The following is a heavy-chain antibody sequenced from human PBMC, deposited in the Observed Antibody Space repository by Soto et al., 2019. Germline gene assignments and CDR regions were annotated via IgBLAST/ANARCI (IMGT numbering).Heavy chain of an antibody. CDR3: AKVPYCSSTSCFSSDY. CDR1: GFTFSSYA. Sequence: EVQLLESGGGLVQPGGSLRLSCAASGFTFSSYAMSWVRQAPGKGLEWVSAISGSGGSTYYADSVKGRFTISRDNSKNTLYLQMNSLRAEDTAVYYCAKVPYCSSTSCFSSDYWGQGTLVTVSS. J-gene: IGHJ4*02. V-gene: IGHV3-23*01. CDR2: ISGSGGST. D-gene: IGHD2-2*01.